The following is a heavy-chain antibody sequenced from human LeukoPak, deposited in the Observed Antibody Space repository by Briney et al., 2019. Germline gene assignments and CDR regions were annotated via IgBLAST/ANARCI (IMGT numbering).Heavy chain of an antibody. CDR1: GGSFSGYY. CDR3: ARYGSSSWTYYFDY. Sequence: ETLSLTCAVYGGSFSGYYWSWIRQPPGKGLEWIGEINHSGSTNYNPSLKSRVTISVDTSKNQFSLKLSSVTAADTAVYYCARYGSSSWTYYFDYWGQGTLVTVSS. D-gene: IGHD6-13*01. J-gene: IGHJ4*02. V-gene: IGHV4-34*01. CDR2: INHSGST.